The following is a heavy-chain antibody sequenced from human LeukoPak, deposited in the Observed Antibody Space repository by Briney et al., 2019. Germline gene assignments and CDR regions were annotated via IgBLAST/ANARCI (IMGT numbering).Heavy chain of an antibody. Sequence: GASVKVSCKASGYTFTGYYMHWVRQAPGQGLGWMGWINPNSGGTNYAQKFQGRVTMTRDTSISTAYMELSRLRSEDTAVYYCAESAFRAYSGYDLNYWGQGTLVTVSS. CDR2: INPNSGGT. D-gene: IGHD5-12*01. J-gene: IGHJ4*02. CDR3: AESAFRAYSGYDLNY. V-gene: IGHV1-2*02. CDR1: GYTFTGYY.